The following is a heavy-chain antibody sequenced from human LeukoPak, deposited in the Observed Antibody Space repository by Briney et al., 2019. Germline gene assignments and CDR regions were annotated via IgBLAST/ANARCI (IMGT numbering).Heavy chain of an antibody. Sequence: ASVRLSCKASGSRFSDYYMHWVRQAPGQGLEWMGRINSNSGGTGFAEKFRGRVTMTRDTSISTAYMEQRRLTSDDTAVYYCARAGRTYYYESSGYYYQNWFDSWGQGTLVTVSS. D-gene: IGHD3-22*01. CDR3: ARAGRTYYYESSGYYYQNWFDS. J-gene: IGHJ5*01. CDR1: GSRFSDYY. CDR2: INSNSGGT. V-gene: IGHV1-2*06.